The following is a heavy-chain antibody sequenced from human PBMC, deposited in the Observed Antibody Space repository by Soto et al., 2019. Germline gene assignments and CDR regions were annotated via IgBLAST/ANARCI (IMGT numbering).Heavy chain of an antibody. CDR1: GYSFSSHW. CDR3: ARQDKTGMEGY. V-gene: IGHV5-51*01. Sequence: PGESLKISCKASGYSFSSHWIGWVRKMPGKGLEWMGTIYPGDSDTRYSPSFQGQVTISADLSINTAYVQRSSLRASDTGMYYCARQDKTGMEGYWGQGTLVTVSS. J-gene: IGHJ4*02. D-gene: IGHD1-1*01. CDR2: IYPGDSDT.